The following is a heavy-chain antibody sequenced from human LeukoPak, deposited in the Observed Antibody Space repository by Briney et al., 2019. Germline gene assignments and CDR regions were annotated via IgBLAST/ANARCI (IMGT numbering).Heavy chain of an antibody. V-gene: IGHV4-34*01. CDR3: ARGEPAYCSSNSCSYDY. CDR1: GGSFSGYY. J-gene: IGHJ4*02. CDR2: INHSGST. D-gene: IGHD2-2*01. Sequence: SETLSLTCAIYGGSFSGYYWSWIRQPPGKGLEWIGEINHSGSTYYSPSLKSRATISVDTSKNQFSLKLNSVTAADTAVYYCARGEPAYCSSNSCSYDYWGQGTLVTVSS.